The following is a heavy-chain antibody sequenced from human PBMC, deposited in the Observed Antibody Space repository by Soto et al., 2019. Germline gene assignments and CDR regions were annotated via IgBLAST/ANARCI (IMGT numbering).Heavy chain of an antibody. CDR1: GGTFSSYA. CDR3: ATGGSYNWNDAGSSD. V-gene: IGHV1-69*12. D-gene: IGHD1-1*01. CDR2: IIPIFGTA. Sequence: QVQLVQSGAEVKKPGSSVKVSCKASGGTFSSYAITWVRQAPGQGLEWMGGIIPIFGTANYAQKFQGRVTITADESTSTAYMELSSLRSEDTALYYCATGGSYNWNDAGSSDWGQGTLVTVSS. J-gene: IGHJ4*02.